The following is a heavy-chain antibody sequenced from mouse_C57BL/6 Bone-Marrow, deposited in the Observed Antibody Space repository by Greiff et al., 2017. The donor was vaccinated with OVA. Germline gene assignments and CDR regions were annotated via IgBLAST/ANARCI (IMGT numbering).Heavy chain of an antibody. CDR1: GFTFSDYG. CDR2: ISSGSSPI. Sequence: EVQRVESGGGLVKPGGSLKLSCAASGFTFSDYGMHWVRQAPEKGLEWVAYISSGSSPIYYADTVKGRFTISRDNAKNTLFLQMTSLRSEDTAMYYCARKNYYGSSYWYFDVWGTGTTVTVSS. CDR3: ARKNYYGSSYWYFDV. J-gene: IGHJ1*03. D-gene: IGHD1-1*01. V-gene: IGHV5-17*01.